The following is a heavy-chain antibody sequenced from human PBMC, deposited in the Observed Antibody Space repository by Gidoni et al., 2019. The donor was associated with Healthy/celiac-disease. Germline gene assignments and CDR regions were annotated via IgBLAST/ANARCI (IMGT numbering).Heavy chain of an antibody. V-gene: IGHV1-46*01. Sequence: QVQVVQYGAEVEQPEASVKVPCKASGYTCASYYMNWVRQAPGHGLEWMGIIHPRCGGTSYGQKVQGRVTMIRDTSSSTVYMELSSLRSEDTAVYYCARGGPTIFGVVIIENWFDPWGQGTLVTVSA. CDR1: GYTCASYY. CDR3: ARGGPTIFGVVIIENWFDP. CDR2: IHPRCGGT. J-gene: IGHJ5*02. D-gene: IGHD3-3*01.